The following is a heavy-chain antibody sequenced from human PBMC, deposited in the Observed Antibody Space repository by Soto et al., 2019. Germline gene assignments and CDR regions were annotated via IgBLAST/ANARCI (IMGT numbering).Heavy chain of an antibody. V-gene: IGHV4-59*01. J-gene: IGHJ3*02. CDR1: GGSISSYY. Sequence: SETLSLTCTVSGGSISSYYWSWIRQPPGKGLEWIGYIYYSGSTNYNPSLKSRVTISVDTSKNQFSLKLSSVTAADTAVYYCARFNPVNAFDIWGQGTMVTVSS. CDR3: ARFNPVNAFDI. CDR2: IYYSGST.